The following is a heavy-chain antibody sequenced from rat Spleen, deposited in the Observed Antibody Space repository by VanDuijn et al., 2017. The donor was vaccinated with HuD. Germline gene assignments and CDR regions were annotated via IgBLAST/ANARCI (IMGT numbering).Heavy chain of an antibody. J-gene: IGHJ3*01. CDR2: ITFAVVDT. CDR1: GFTFSDYD. CDR3: ARQDTSGYSNWFAY. V-gene: IGHV5-29*01. Sequence: EVQLVESGGGLVQPGRSLKLSCAASGFTFSDYDMAWVRQAPAKGLEWVATITFAVVDTYYRDSVKGRFTVSRDNAKNTLYLQLDSLRSEDTATYYCARQDTSGYSNWFAYWGQGTLVTVSS. D-gene: IGHD4-3*01.